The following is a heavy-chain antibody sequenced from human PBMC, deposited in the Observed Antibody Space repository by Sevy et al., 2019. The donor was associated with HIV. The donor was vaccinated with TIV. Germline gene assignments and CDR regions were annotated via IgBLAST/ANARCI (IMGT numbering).Heavy chain of an antibody. Sequence: ASVKVSYKASGYTFTSYDINWVRQATGQGLEWMGWMNPNSGNTGYAQKFQGRVTMTRNTSISTAYMELSSLRSEDTAVYYCARIEFDSSGYYYREKYYYYYYGMDVWGQGTTVTVSS. V-gene: IGHV1-8*01. CDR2: MNPNSGNT. J-gene: IGHJ6*02. CDR3: ARIEFDSSGYYYREKYYYYYYGMDV. CDR1: GYTFTSYD. D-gene: IGHD3-22*01.